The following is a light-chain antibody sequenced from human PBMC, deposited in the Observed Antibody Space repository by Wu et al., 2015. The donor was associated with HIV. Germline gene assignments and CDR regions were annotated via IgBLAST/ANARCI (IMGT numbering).Light chain of an antibody. J-gene: IGKJ5*01. CDR3: QQYDTSPSIT. CDR2: AAS. CDR1: QSVGSNS. V-gene: IGKV3-20*01. Sequence: ETVLTQSPATLSLSPGERATFSCRASQSVGSNSLAWYQQKPGQAPRLLIYAASRRAYGIPDKFSGSGSGTDFSLTISRLEPEDFAVYYCQQYDTSPSITFGQGTRLENK.